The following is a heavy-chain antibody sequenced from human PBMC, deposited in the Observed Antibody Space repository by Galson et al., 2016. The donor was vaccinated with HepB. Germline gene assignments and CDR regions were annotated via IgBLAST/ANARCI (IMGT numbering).Heavy chain of an antibody. CDR2: ISSSSSSI. CDR3: ASRYSSPFIRGLFDY. J-gene: IGHJ4*02. V-gene: IGHV3-21*01. CDR1: GFTFSSYS. D-gene: IGHD4-11*01. Sequence: SLRLSCAASGFTFSSYSMIWVRQAPGKGLEWVSFISSSSSSIYYADSVKGRFTVSRDNAQNSLCLQMNSLRAEDTAIYYCASRYSSPFIRGLFDYWGQGTLVTVSS.